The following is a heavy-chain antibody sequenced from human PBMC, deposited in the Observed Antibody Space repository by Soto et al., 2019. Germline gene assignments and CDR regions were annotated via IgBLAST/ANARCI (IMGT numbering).Heavy chain of an antibody. Sequence: YETLSLSCAVPGYSLSSSNWWGWIRQPPGRGLEWIGYIYYSGSSSYNPSLQSRVTMSLDTSKNHFSLKLSSVTAVDTAVYYCATNKDINSSSPHDQVPLSVQ. V-gene: IGHV4-28*01. CDR1: GYSLSSSNW. CDR2: IYYSGSS. D-gene: IGHD2-15*01. CDR3: ATNKDINSSSPHDQVPLSVQ. J-gene: IGHJ1*01.